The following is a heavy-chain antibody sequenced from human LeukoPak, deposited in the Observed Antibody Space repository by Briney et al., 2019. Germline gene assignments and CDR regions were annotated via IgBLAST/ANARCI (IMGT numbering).Heavy chain of an antibody. CDR1: GYTFTSYG. V-gene: IGHV1-18*01. Sequence: ASVKVSCKASGYTFTSYGISWVRQAPGQGLEWMGWISAYNGNTNYAQKLQGRVTMTTDTSTSTAYMELRSLRSDDTAVYYCATNARSGWYGIYFDYWGQGTLVTVSS. CDR2: ISAYNGNT. J-gene: IGHJ4*02. D-gene: IGHD6-19*01. CDR3: ATNARSGWYGIYFDY.